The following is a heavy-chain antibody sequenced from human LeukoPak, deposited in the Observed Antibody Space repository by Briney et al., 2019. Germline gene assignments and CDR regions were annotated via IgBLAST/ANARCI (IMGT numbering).Heavy chain of an antibody. CDR1: GGTFSSYA. CDR2: IIPILGIA. CDR3: AREEVIEMAYYFDY. D-gene: IGHD5-24*01. V-gene: IGHV1-69*04. Sequence: SVKVSCKASGGTFSSYAISWVRQAPGQGLEWMGRIIPILGIANYAQKFQGRVTITADKSTSTAYMELSSLRSEDTAVYYCAREEVIEMAYYFDYWGQGTLVTASS. J-gene: IGHJ4*02.